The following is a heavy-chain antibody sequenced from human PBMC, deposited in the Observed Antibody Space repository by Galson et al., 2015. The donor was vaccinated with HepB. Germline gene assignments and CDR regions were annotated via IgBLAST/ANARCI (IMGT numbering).Heavy chain of an antibody. CDR2: ITAYNGNT. D-gene: IGHD3-10*01. Sequence: SVKVSCKASGYTFTSYGISWVRQAPGQGLEWMGWITAYNGNTNYTQKLQGRVTMTTDTSTRSAYMELRSLRSDDTAVYYCGRVSRGYSRGCFQHWGRGTLVTVS. CDR3: GRVSRGYSRGCFQH. J-gene: IGHJ1*01. CDR1: GYTFTSYG. V-gene: IGHV1-18*04.